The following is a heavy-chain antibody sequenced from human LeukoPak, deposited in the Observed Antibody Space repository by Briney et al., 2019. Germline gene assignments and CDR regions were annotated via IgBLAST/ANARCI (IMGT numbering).Heavy chain of an antibody. CDR3: TRGLRIAVAGRLSYYFDY. J-gene: IGHJ4*02. V-gene: IGHV6-1*01. D-gene: IGHD6-19*01. CDR2: TYYRSKWYN. CDR1: GDSVSTNSVT. Sequence: SRTLSLTCAISGDSVSTNSVTWDWIRQSPSRGLEWLGRTYYRSKWYNDYAVSVKSRITINPDTSKNQFSLQLNSVTPEDTAVYYCTRGLRIAVAGRLSYYFDYWGQGTLVTVSS.